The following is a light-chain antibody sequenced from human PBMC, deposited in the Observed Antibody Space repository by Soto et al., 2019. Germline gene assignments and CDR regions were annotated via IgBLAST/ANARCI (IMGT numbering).Light chain of an antibody. CDR1: ESVSSN. CDR2: GAS. Sequence: IVLTQSTATLSVSPGDRATLSCRASESVSSNVAWYQQKPGQTPRLLIYGASTRATGVPPRFSGSRSGTEFTLTISSLQSEDFAVYYCQQYFNWPPYTFAQGTKVAIK. J-gene: IGKJ2*01. CDR3: QQYFNWPPYT. V-gene: IGKV3-15*01.